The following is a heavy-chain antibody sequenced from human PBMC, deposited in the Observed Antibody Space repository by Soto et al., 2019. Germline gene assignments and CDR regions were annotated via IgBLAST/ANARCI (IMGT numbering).Heavy chain of an antibody. CDR3: ARRVVANSSDALEI. V-gene: IGHV1-69*01. CDR1: GGTFSNYA. CDR2: AIPVYGST. D-gene: IGHD3-22*01. J-gene: IGHJ3*02. Sequence: QVQLVQSGAEVQKPGPSVEVSCEVSGGTFSNYAITWVRQAPGQGLEWLGGAIPVYGSTNYAQKFQGRVTITAGESATTPFMELSSLRSDDTAVYYGARRVVANSSDALEIWGQGTLVPVS.